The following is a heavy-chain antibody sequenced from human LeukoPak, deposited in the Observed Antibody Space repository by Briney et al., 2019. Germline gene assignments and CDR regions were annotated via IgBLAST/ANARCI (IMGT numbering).Heavy chain of an antibody. D-gene: IGHD1-26*01. CDR2: VSGSGGST. J-gene: IGHJ4*02. CDR3: AKDGGATTPYYFDY. Sequence: GESLRLSCAASGFTFSSYAMSWVRQAPGKGLEWVSAVSGSGGSTYYADSVKGRFTISRDNSKNTLYLQMNSLRAEDTAVYYCAKDGGATTPYYFDYWGQGTLVTVSS. CDR1: GFTFSSYA. V-gene: IGHV3-23*01.